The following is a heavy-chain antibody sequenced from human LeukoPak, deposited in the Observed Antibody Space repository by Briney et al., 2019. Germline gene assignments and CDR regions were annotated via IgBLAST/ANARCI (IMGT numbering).Heavy chain of an antibody. CDR1: GYIFTNYW. V-gene: IGHV5-51*01. J-gene: IGHJ6*03. CDR3: ARAKDYYYYYMDV. CDR2: IYPGDSDT. Sequence: GESLKISCKGSGYIFTNYWIGWVRQMPGKGLEWMGIIYPGDSDTRYSPSFQGQVTISADKSISTAYLQWSSLKASDTAMYYCARAKDYYYYYMDVWGKGTTVTISS.